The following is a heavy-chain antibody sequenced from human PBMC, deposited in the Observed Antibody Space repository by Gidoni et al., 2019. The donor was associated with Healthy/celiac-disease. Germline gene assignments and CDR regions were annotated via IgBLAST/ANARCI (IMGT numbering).Heavy chain of an antibody. CDR3: ATYSSGWGE. Sequence: QVQLVESGGGVVQPGRSLRPSCAASGFTFSSYGMHWVRQAPGKGLEWVAVISYDGSNKYYADSVKGRFTISRDNSKNTLYLQMNSLRAEDTAVYYCATYSSGWGEWGQGTLVTVSS. CDR2: ISYDGSNK. CDR1: GFTFSSYG. J-gene: IGHJ4*02. D-gene: IGHD6-19*01. V-gene: IGHV3-30*03.